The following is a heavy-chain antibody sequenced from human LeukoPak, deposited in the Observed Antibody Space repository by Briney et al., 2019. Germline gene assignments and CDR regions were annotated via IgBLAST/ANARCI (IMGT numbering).Heavy chain of an antibody. D-gene: IGHD3-22*01. Sequence: GGSLRLSCAASGFTFTSYWMTWVRQAPGKGLEWLANIKQDGSEKYYVDSVRGRFTISRDNAKHSVYLQMNSLRAEDTAVYYCARDSELDYYDSSGYYSYDAFDIWGQGTMVTVSS. J-gene: IGHJ3*02. CDR2: IKQDGSEK. CDR3: ARDSELDYYDSSGYYSYDAFDI. CDR1: GFTFTSYW. V-gene: IGHV3-7*01.